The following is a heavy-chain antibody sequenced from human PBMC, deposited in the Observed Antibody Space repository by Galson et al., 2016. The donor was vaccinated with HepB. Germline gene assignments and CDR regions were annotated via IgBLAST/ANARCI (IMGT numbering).Heavy chain of an antibody. CDR1: GFAFSNHA. CDR2: ITGGGTAT. J-gene: IGHJ4*02. CDR3: TKAAYDSPTNRIDS. V-gene: IGHV3-23*01. Sequence: SLRLSCAASGFAFSNHAMAWVRQVPGKGLEWVAAITGGGTATDYAASVRGRFTISRDNSKDTLYLQMDSLRAEDTALYYCTKAAYDSPTNRIDSWGQGTLVTVSS. D-gene: IGHD3-16*01.